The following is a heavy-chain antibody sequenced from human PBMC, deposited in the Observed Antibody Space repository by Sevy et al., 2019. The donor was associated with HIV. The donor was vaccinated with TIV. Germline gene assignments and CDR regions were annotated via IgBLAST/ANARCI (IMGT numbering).Heavy chain of an antibody. CDR3: ASLGVGRQFLL. CDR1: GYTFTSYW. CDR2: IYPDNSDI. J-gene: IGHJ6*02. V-gene: IGHV5-51*01. D-gene: IGHD3-10*01. Sequence: GESLKISCKGSGYTFTSYWIGWVRQMPGKGLEWMGIIYPDNSDIRYSPSFQGQVTISADKSITTAYLQWSSLKASDTAMYYCASLGVGRQFLLWVQWTTVTVSS.